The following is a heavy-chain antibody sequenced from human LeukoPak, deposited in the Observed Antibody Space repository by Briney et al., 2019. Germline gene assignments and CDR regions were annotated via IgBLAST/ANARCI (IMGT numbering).Heavy chain of an antibody. D-gene: IGHD6-19*01. V-gene: IGHV3-23*01. CDR2: ISKSDDST. CDR1: GFPFSSYA. Sequence: PGGSLRLSCAASGFPFSSYAMSWVRQAPGKGLEWVSTISKSDDSTYYADSVKGRFTISRDNSENTLFLRMNSLRAKDTAVYYCAKDNASSSDWLYYFDYWGQGTLVTVSS. CDR3: AKDNASSSDWLYYFDY. J-gene: IGHJ4*02.